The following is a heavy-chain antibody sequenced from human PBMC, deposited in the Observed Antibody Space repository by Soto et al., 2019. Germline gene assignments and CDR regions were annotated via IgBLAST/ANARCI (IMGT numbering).Heavy chain of an antibody. D-gene: IGHD3-10*01. CDR3: ARGPESSTGRVTSGTFDY. CDR2: INHSGST. Sequence: PSETLSLTCAVYGGSFSGYYWSWIRQPPGKGLEWIGEINHSGSTNYNPSLKSRVTISVDTSKNQFSLKLSSVTAADTAVYYCARGPESSTGRVTSGTFDYWGQGTLVTV. CDR1: GGSFSGYY. V-gene: IGHV4-34*01. J-gene: IGHJ4*02.